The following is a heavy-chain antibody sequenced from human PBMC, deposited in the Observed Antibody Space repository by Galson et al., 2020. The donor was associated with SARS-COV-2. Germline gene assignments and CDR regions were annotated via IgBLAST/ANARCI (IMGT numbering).Heavy chain of an antibody. CDR2: ISHGESET. CDR1: GYPFTTSW. J-gene: IGHJ6*02. Sequence: LGASLKISCKGYGYPFTTSWIGWVRQMPGKALKWMGMISHGESETTYSPPFQGQVTISADKSIRTAYLQWSRLKASDTAIYYCARGGGGVPRILFYGMDVWGQGTTVIVSS. V-gene: IGHV5-51*01. CDR3: ARGGGGVPRILFYGMDV. D-gene: IGHD2-21*01.